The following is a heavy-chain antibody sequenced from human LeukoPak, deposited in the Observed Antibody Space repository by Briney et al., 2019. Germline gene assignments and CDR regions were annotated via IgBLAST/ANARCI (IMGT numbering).Heavy chain of an antibody. D-gene: IGHD2-15*01. CDR3: ARGYCSGGSCYHHDAFDI. V-gene: IGHV3-33*08. CDR2: IWYDGSNK. J-gene: IGHJ3*02. CDR1: GFTFSTYT. Sequence: GGSLRLSCAASGFTFSTYTMAWARQAPGKGLEWVAVIWYDGSNKYYADSVKGRFTISRDNSKNTLYLQMNSLRAEDTAVYYCARGYCSGGSCYHHDAFDIWGQGTMVTVSS.